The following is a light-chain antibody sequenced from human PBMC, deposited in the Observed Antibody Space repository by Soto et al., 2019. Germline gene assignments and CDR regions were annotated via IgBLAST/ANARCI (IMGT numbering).Light chain of an antibody. CDR2: EVS. CDR3: SSFASSGTPYV. Sequence: QSALTQPASVSGSPGQSITISCSGSSSDIGGHNYVSWYQQYPGKAPKLILYEVSYRPSGISHRFSGSKSGNTAPLTISGLQAEDEADYYCSSFASSGTPYVFGAGTKLTVL. J-gene: IGLJ1*01. V-gene: IGLV2-14*01. CDR1: SSDIGGHNY.